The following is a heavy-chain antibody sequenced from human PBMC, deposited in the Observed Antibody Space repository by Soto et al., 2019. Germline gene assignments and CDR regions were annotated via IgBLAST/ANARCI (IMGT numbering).Heavy chain of an antibody. CDR3: ARRRLAAAGRGYFQH. CDR2: INHSGST. Sequence: SATLSLTCSVYGGSFSGYYWISIRQPPGKGLEWIGEINHSGSTNYNPSLKGRVTISVDTSKNQFSLKLSSVTAADTAVYYCARRRLAAAGRGYFQHWGQGTLVIVSS. J-gene: IGHJ1*01. CDR1: GGSFSGYY. V-gene: IGHV4-34*01. D-gene: IGHD6-13*01.